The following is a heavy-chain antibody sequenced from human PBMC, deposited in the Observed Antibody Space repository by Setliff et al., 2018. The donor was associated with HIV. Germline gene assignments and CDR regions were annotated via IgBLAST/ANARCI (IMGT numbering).Heavy chain of an antibody. D-gene: IGHD6-19*01. Sequence: GGSLRLSCAASGFSISSYWMHWVRQTPGKGLVWVSRIKPDGSSITYADSVKGRFTISRDNAKNTVYLQMNSLRAEDTAVYYCAKDYSSGWFDYWGQGTLVTVSS. CDR2: IKPDGSSI. J-gene: IGHJ4*02. V-gene: IGHV3-74*01. CDR1: GFSISSYW. CDR3: AKDYSSGWFDY.